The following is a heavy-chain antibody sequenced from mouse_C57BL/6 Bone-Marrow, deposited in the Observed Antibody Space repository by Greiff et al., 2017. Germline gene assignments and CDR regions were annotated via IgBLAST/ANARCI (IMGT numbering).Heavy chain of an antibody. D-gene: IGHD2-2*01. CDR1: GYTFTDYY. V-gene: IGHV1-76*01. Sequence: QVQLQQSGAELVRPGASVKLSCKASGYTFTDYYINWVKPSPGQGLEWIARIYPGSGNTYYNETFKGKTTLTAEKSSSTAYMQLSSLTSEDSAVYFCARREGYDVLAYWGQGILVTVSA. CDR3: ARREGYDVLAY. J-gene: IGHJ3*01. CDR2: IYPGSGNT.